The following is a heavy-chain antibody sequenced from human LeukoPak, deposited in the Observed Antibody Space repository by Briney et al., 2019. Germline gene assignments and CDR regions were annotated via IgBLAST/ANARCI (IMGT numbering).Heavy chain of an antibody. V-gene: IGHV1-2*02. D-gene: IGHD3-10*01. CDR3: ATMVRGVIIGYFDY. J-gene: IGHJ4*02. CDR1: GYTFTGYY. Sequence: ASVKASCKASGYTFTGYYMHWVRQAPGQGLEWMGWINPNSGGTNYAQKFQGRVTMTRDTSISTAYMELSRLRSDDTAVYYCATMVRGVIIGYFDYWGQGTLVTVSS. CDR2: INPNSGGT.